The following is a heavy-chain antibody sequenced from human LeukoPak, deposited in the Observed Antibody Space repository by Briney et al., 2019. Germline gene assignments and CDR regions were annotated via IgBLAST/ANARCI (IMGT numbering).Heavy chain of an antibody. CDR1: GXSISSSSYY. Sequence: SETLSLTCTVSGXSISSSSYYWGWIRQPPGKGLEWIGRIYYSGSTYYNPSLKSRVSISVDTSENQFSLKLSSVTAADTAVYYCARHFVGYCGSTSCSALYFDYWGQGTLVTVSS. D-gene: IGHD2-2*01. CDR3: ARHFVGYCGSTSCSALYFDY. J-gene: IGHJ4*02. V-gene: IGHV4-39*01. CDR2: IYYSGST.